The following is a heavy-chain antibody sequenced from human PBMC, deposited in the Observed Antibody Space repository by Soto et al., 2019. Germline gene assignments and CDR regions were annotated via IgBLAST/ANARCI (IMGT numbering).Heavy chain of an antibody. V-gene: IGHV1-18*04. Sequence: APVKVSCKASGSTFTSPGISWVRQAPGQGLEWMGWISGYNGNTNYAQKLQGRVTMTTDTSTSTAYMELRSLRSDDTAVYYRASWAGQNRDFGGSFDCWGQGTRVTVSS. CDR2: ISGYNGNT. J-gene: IGHJ4*02. CDR3: ASWAGQNRDFGGSFDC. D-gene: IGHD4-17*01. CDR1: GSTFTSPG.